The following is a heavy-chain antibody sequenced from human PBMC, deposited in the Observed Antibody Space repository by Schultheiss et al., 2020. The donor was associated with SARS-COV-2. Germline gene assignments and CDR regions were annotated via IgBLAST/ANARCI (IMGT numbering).Heavy chain of an antibody. J-gene: IGHJ4*02. D-gene: IGHD3-10*01. V-gene: IGHV4-61*05. Sequence: SQTLSLTCTVSGFSISSGYYWGWIRQPPGKGLEWIGYIYYSGSTNYNPSLKSRVTMSVDTSKNQFSLKLSSVTAADTAVYYCASYELWYGLAYWGQGTLVTVSS. CDR3: ASYELWYGLAY. CDR1: GFSISSGYY. CDR2: IYYSGST.